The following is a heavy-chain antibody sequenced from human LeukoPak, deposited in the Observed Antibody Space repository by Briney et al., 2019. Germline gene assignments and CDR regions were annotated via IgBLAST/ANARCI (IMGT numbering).Heavy chain of an antibody. CDR2: IYYGGST. Sequence: SETLSLTCTVSGGSISSYYWSWIRQPPGKGLEWIGYIYYGGSTNYNPSLKSRVTISVDTSKNQFSLKLSSVTAADTAVYYCARGYYYDSSGHFDYWGQGTLVTVSS. V-gene: IGHV4-59*01. CDR3: ARGYYYDSSGHFDY. D-gene: IGHD3-22*01. J-gene: IGHJ4*02. CDR1: GGSISSYY.